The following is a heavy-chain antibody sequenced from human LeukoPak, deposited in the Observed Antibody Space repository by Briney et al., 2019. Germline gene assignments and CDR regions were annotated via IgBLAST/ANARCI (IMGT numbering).Heavy chain of an antibody. Sequence: SETLSLTCTVSGGSISSSSYYWGWIRQPPGKGLEWIGSIYYSGSTYYNPSLKSRASISVDTSKNQFSLKLSSVTAADTAVYYCARRVKARNGFRYYYYMDVWGKGTTVTISS. CDR3: ARRVKARNGFRYYYYMDV. D-gene: IGHD3-22*01. V-gene: IGHV4-39*01. CDR1: GGSISSSSYY. CDR2: IYYSGST. J-gene: IGHJ6*03.